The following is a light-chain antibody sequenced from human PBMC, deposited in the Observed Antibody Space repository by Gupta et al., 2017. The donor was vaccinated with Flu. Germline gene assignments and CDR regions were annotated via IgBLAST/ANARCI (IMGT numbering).Light chain of an antibody. CDR2: EVN. CDR1: GSDVGTYNR. V-gene: IGLV2-18*02. Sequence: SALTQPPSVSGSPGQSVTISCTGTGSDVGTYNRVSWYRQTPGTAPKLIIYEVNNRPSGVPGRFSGSKSGNTASLTISVLQGEDAADYYCSSYTTSDTFVFGTGTKVAVL. CDR3: SSYTTSDTFV. J-gene: IGLJ1*01.